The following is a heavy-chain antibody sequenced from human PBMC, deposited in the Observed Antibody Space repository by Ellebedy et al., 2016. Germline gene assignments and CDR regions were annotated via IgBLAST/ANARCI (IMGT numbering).Heavy chain of an antibody. Sequence: GESLKISCAASGFTFSSYAMHWVRQAPGKGLEWVAVISYDGSNKYYADSVKGRFTISRDNSKNTLYLQMNSLRAEDTAVYYCAKEGATPPFYWGQGTLVTVSS. V-gene: IGHV3-30-3*01. CDR3: AKEGATPPFY. D-gene: IGHD1-26*01. CDR2: ISYDGSNK. J-gene: IGHJ4*02. CDR1: GFTFSSYA.